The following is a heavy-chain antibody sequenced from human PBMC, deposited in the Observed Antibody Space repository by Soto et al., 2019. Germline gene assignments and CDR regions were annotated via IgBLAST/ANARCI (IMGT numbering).Heavy chain of an antibody. J-gene: IGHJ4*02. CDR3: ARGMYYYDSSGYYPHYYFDY. D-gene: IGHD3-22*01. CDR2: IYYSGST. V-gene: IGHV4-31*03. CDR1: GGSISSGGYY. Sequence: SETLSLTCTVSGGSISSGGYYWSWTRQHPGKGLEWIGYIYYSGSTYYNPSLKSRVTISVDTSKNQFSLKLSSVTAADTAVYYCARGMYYYDSSGYYPHYYFDYWGQGTLVTVSS.